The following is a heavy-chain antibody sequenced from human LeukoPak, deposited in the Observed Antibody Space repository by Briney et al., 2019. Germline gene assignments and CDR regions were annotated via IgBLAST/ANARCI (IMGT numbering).Heavy chain of an antibody. CDR2: IYTSGST. CDR3: ARNIAAASRGAFDI. Sequence: SETLSLTCTVSGGSISSGSYYWGWIRQPAGKGLEWIGRIYTSGSTNYNPSLKSRVTISVDTSKNQFSLKLSSVTAADTAVYYCARNIAAASRGAFDIWGQGTMVTVSS. J-gene: IGHJ3*02. CDR1: GGSISSGSYY. D-gene: IGHD6-13*01. V-gene: IGHV4-61*02.